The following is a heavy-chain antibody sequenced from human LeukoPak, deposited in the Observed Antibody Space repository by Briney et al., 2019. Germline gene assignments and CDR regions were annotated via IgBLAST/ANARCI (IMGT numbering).Heavy chain of an antibody. V-gene: IGHV4-34*01. J-gene: IGHJ6*02. Sequence: SETLSLTCAVYGGSFSGYYWSWIRQPPGKGLEWIGEINHSGSTNYNPSPKSRVTISVDTSKNQFSLKLSSVTAADTAVYYCARGSRGTMIVVVTHYYYYYGMDVWGQGTTVTVSS. D-gene: IGHD3-22*01. CDR2: INHSGST. CDR1: GGSFSGYY. CDR3: ARGSRGTMIVVVTHYYYYYGMDV.